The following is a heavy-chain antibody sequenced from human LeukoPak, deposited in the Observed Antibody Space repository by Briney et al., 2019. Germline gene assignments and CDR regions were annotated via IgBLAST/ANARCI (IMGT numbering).Heavy chain of an antibody. V-gene: IGHV1-8*03. CDR3: ASPTGRTLAFDV. CDR1: GYSFINDD. CDR2: MSPSNGNT. D-gene: IGHD1-26*01. J-gene: IGHJ3*01. Sequence: GASVKVSCKASGYSFINDDINWVRQAPGQGLEWMVWMSPSNGNTGFAQKFQGRVTLTWNTSITTAYMELSSLRSEDTSVYYCASPTGRTLAFDVWRQGTMVSVSS.